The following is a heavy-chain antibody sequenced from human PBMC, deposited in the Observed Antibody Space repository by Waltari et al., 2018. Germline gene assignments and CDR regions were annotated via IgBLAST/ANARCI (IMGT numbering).Heavy chain of an antibody. D-gene: IGHD2-2*01. CDR1: GFTFSRYW. CDR3: AKSRGFEY. CDR2: INYDGSQK. Sequence: EVQLVESGGGLVQPGGSLRLSCGAPGFTFSRYWMSWVRQTPGKGLEWGANINYDGSQKYYVDSVKGRFTISRDNAKNSVYLQMNSLRVEDTAVYYCAKSRGFEYWGQGTLITVSS. J-gene: IGHJ4*02. V-gene: IGHV3-7*01.